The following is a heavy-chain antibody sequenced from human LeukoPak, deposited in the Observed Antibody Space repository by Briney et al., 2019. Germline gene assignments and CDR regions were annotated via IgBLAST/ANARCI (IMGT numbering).Heavy chain of an antibody. J-gene: IGHJ4*02. V-gene: IGHV3-30*02. Sequence: GGSLRLSCAASGFVFSTFGMHWVRQAPGKGLEWVTFIRFDGGNKYYADSVKGRFTISRDNSKNTLYLQMNSLRAEDTAVYYCAKGDYGDFNEPLDYWGQGTLVTVSS. CDR2: IRFDGGNK. CDR1: GFVFSTFG. CDR3: AKGDYGDFNEPLDY. D-gene: IGHD4-17*01.